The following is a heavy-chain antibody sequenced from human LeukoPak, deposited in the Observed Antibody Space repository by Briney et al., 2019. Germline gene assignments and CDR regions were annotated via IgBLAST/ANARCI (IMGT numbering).Heavy chain of an antibody. Sequence: GGSLRLSCAASGFTFSSYAMSWVRQAPGKGLEWVAVISYDGSNKYYADSVKGRFTISRDNSKNTLYLQMNSLRAEDTAVYYCARGSIVVVTATHFDYWGQGTLVTVSS. CDR3: ARGSIVVVTATHFDY. D-gene: IGHD2-21*02. J-gene: IGHJ4*02. CDR1: GFTFSSYA. V-gene: IGHV3-30-3*01. CDR2: ISYDGSNK.